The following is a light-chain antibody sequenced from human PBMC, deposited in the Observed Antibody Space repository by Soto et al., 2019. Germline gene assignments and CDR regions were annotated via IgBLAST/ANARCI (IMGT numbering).Light chain of an antibody. CDR1: SSDVGGYNY. J-gene: IGLJ2*01. CDR2: DVS. CDR3: SSYTSSWEV. Sequence: QSALTQPASVSGSPGQSITISCTGTSSDVGGYNYVSWYQQHPGKAPKLMIYDVSNRPSGVSNRFSGSKSGNTASLTISGLQAEDEADYYCSSYTSSWEVFGGGTKLTVL. V-gene: IGLV2-14*01.